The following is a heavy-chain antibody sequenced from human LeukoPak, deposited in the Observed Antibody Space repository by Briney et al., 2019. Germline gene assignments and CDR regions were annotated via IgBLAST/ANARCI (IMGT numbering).Heavy chain of an antibody. V-gene: IGHV1-69*05. CDR1: GGTFSSYA. J-gene: IGHJ4*02. Sequence: SVKVSCKASGGTFSSYAISWVRQAPRQGLEWMGRIITIFGTANYAQKFQGRVTITTDESTSTAYMELSSLRSEDTAVYYCARGPIAALDYWGQGTLVTVSS. D-gene: IGHD6-13*01. CDR2: IITIFGTA. CDR3: ARGPIAALDY.